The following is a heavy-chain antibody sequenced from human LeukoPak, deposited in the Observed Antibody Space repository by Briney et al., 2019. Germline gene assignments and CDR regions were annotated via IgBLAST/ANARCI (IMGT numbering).Heavy chain of an antibody. J-gene: IGHJ4*02. CDR2: ISSNGGST. CDR3: ARMFYGDYSYYFDY. V-gene: IGHV3-64*01. Sequence: GGSLRLSCAASGFTFSSYAMHWVRQAPGKGLEYVSAISSNGGSTYYANSVKGRFTISRDNSKNTLYLQMGSLRAKDMAVYYCARMFYGDYSYYFDYWGQGTLVTVSS. CDR1: GFTFSSYA. D-gene: IGHD4-17*01.